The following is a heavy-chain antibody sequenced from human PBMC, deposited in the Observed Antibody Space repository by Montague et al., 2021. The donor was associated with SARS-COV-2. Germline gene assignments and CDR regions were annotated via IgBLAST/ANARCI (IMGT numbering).Heavy chain of an antibody. CDR3: ARHRGFGDLWALDY. Sequence: SETLSLTCSVSGGYINGYYWSWIRQSPGKRLEWIGYVYFTGSTDYNPSLKSRVTISVDTSKNQFSLQLASVTAADTAVYYCARHRGFGDLWALDYWGQGTRVAVSS. J-gene: IGHJ4*02. D-gene: IGHD3-10*01. CDR2: VYFTGST. CDR1: GGYINGYY. V-gene: IGHV4-59*08.